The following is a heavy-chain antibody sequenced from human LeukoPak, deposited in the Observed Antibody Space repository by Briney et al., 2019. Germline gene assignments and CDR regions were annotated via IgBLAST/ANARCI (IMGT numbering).Heavy chain of an antibody. Sequence: SETLSLTCTVSGGSISSNYWSWIRQPPGKGLEWIGYIYTSGSTNYNPSLKSRVTISVDTSKNQFSLKLSSVTAADTAVYCCARHQAKSLYAFDIWGQGTMVTVSS. D-gene: IGHD1-26*01. CDR1: GGSISSNY. CDR2: IYTSGST. V-gene: IGHV4-4*09. J-gene: IGHJ3*02. CDR3: ARHQAKSLYAFDI.